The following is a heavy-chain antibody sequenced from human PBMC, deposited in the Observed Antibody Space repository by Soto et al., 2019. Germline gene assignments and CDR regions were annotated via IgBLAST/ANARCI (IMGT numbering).Heavy chain of an antibody. CDR3: ARVPDR. CDR1: GGSFSSYY. Sequence: SETLSLTCAVYGGSFSSYYWSWIRQPPGKGLEWIGEINHSGSTNYNLSLKSRVTISVDRSKNQFSLKLSSVTAADTAVYYCARVPDRWGQGTLVTVSS. J-gene: IGHJ5*02. V-gene: IGHV4-34*01. CDR2: INHSGST. D-gene: IGHD2-2*01.